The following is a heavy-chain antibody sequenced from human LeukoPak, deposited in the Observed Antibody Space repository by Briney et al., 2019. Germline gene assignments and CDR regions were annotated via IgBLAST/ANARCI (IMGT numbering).Heavy chain of an antibody. CDR2: IIPIFGTA. CDR3: AREFGHCSSTSCRYYYYYGMDV. CDR1: GGTFISYA. J-gene: IGHJ6*02. Sequence: SVKVSCKASGGTFISYAISWVRQAPGQGLEWMGGIIPIFGTANYAQKFQGRVTITADESTSTAYMELSSLRSEDTAVYYCAREFGHCSSTSCRYYYYYGMDVWGQGTTVTVSS. D-gene: IGHD2-2*03. V-gene: IGHV1-69*13.